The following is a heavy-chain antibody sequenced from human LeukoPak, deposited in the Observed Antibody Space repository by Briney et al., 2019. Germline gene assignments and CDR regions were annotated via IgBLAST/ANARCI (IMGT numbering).Heavy chain of an antibody. V-gene: IGHV3-23*01. CDR2: ISGSGDTT. J-gene: IGHJ6*04. CDR1: GFIFSNYA. D-gene: IGHD1-26*01. CDR3: AREVGYGMDV. Sequence: GGSLRLSCAASGFIFSNYAMTWVRQAPGKGLEWVSVISGSGDTTYYGDSVKGRFTISRDNSENTLFLQMNSLRDEDTAVYYCAREVGYGMDVWGKGTTVIVSS.